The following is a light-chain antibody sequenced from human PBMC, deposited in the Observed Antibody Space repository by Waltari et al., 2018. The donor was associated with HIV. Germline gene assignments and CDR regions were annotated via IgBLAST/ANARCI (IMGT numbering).Light chain of an antibody. CDR2: EAT. V-gene: IGLV2-14*01. CDR3: ASVTSNNILL. J-gene: IGLJ3*02. Sequence: QSALTQPASVSGSPGQSITIACTGITSDKYISCYQRRPGEAPRLIFYEATNRPPWLPSRFSASKSATTASLTISGLHIDDEADYLCASVTSNNILLFGGGTRLTVL. CDR1: TSDKY.